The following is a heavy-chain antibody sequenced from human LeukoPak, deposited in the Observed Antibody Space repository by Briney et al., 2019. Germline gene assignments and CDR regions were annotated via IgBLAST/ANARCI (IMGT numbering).Heavy chain of an antibody. V-gene: IGHV1-8*01. J-gene: IGHJ4*02. Sequence: GASVKVSXKASGYTFTSYDINWVRQATGQGLEWMGWMNPNSGNTGYAQKFQGRVTMTRNTSISTAYMELSSLRSEDTAVYYYARGLTGAVAVFDYWGQGTLVTVSS. CDR3: ARGLTGAVAVFDY. CDR2: MNPNSGNT. D-gene: IGHD6-19*01. CDR1: GYTFTSYD.